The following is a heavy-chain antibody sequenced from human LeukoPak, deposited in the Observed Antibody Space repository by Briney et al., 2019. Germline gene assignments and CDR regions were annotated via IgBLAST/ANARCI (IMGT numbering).Heavy chain of an antibody. V-gene: IGHV3-48*03. J-gene: IGHJ3*02. CDR1: GFTFSSHE. D-gene: IGHD4-23*01. Sequence: GGSLRLSCAASGFTFSSHEMNWVRQAPGKGLEWISYISGSGSTIYYADSVKGRFTISRDNAKNSLYLQMNSLRAEDTAVYYCASHLDYGGRTNLADAFDIWGQGTMVTVSS. CDR3: ASHLDYGGRTNLADAFDI. CDR2: ISGSGSTI.